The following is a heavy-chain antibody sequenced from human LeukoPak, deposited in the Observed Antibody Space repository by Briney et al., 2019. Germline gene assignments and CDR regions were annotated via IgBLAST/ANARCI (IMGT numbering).Heavy chain of an antibody. CDR1: GFTFSSYS. CDR2: ISRGGDNI. J-gene: IGHJ4*02. D-gene: IGHD3-10*02. Sequence: GGSLRLSCAASGFTFSSYSMNWVRQAPGKGLEWVSYISRGGDNIYYADSVKGRFTISRDNAQNSLYLQMNSLRDEDTAVYYCARVFGSDDHFDYWGQGTLVTVSS. CDR3: ARVFGSDDHFDY. V-gene: IGHV3-48*02.